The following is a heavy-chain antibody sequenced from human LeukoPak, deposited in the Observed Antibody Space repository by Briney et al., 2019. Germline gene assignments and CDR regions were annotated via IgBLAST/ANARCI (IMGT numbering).Heavy chain of an antibody. Sequence: SETLSLTCTLSGGTVTSSTYFWGWIRQPPGKGLEWIGSISYSGATYYNPSLKSRVSMSVHTSKNQFSLKLSSVTAADTAVYYCARDGFYYHYYMDVWGEGTTVAVSS. CDR1: GGTVTSSTYF. CDR3: ARDGFYYHYYMDV. D-gene: IGHD1-14*01. V-gene: IGHV4-39*07. CDR2: ISYSGAT. J-gene: IGHJ6*03.